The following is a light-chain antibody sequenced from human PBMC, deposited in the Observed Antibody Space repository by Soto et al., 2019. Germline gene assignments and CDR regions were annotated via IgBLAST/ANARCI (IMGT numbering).Light chain of an antibody. CDR1: QGISSY. CDR3: PQLHSYPPT. J-gene: IGKJ4*01. V-gene: IGKV1-9*01. Sequence: DIQLTQSPSFLSASVGARVTITCRASQGISSYLAWYLQKPGKAPKLLIYAASPLQSGVPSRFSGSGSGTEFTLTISHLQPEDCATYYCPQLHSYPPTFCGGTKVQSK. CDR2: AAS.